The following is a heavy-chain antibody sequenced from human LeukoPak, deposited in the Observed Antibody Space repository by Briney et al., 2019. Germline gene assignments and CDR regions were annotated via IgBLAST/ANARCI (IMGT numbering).Heavy chain of an antibody. V-gene: IGHV3-73*01. Sequence: KVSCKASGYTFTGYYMHWVRQASGKGLEWVGHIRTKGNNYATAYAASVKGRFTISRDDSKSTAYLQMNSLKTEDTAVYYCTGSSSGYWGQGTLVTVSS. J-gene: IGHJ4*02. CDR3: TGSSSGY. CDR1: GYTFTGYY. D-gene: IGHD6-6*01. CDR2: IRTKGNNYAT.